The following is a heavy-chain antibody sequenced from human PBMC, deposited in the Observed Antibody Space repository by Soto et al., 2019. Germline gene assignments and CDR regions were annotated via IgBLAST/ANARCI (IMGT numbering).Heavy chain of an antibody. D-gene: IGHD3-3*01. Sequence: GASVKVSCKASGYTFTGYYMHWVRQAPGQGLEWMGWINPNSGGTNYAQKFQGRVTMTRDTSISTAYMELSRLRSDDTAVYYCARGGFLEWLSPYFDYWGQGTLVTVSS. CDR2: INPNSGGT. J-gene: IGHJ4*02. CDR3: ARGGFLEWLSPYFDY. V-gene: IGHV1-2*02. CDR1: GYTFTGYY.